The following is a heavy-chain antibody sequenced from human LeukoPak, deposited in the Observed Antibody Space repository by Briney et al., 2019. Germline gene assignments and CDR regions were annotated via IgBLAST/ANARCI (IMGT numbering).Heavy chain of an antibody. CDR3: AKDSSLYGYGSYFDY. V-gene: IGHV3-23*01. CDR1: GFTFSSYA. J-gene: IGHJ4*02. Sequence: GGSLRLSCAASGFTFSSYAMSWIRQAPGKGLEWVSAISGSGGSTYYADSVKGRFTISRDNSKNTLYLQMNSLRAEDTAVYYCAKDSSLYGYGSYFDYWGQGTLVTVSS. D-gene: IGHD5-18*01. CDR2: ISGSGGST.